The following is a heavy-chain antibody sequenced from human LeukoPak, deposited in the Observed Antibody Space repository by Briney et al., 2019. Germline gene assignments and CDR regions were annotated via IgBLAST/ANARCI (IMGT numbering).Heavy chain of an antibody. D-gene: IGHD3-22*01. Sequence: SETLSLTCAVYGGSISSGGYYWSWIRQHPGKGLEWIGYIYYSGSTYYNPSLKSRVTISVDTSKNQFSLKLSSVTAADTAVYYCARVFGYYDSSGYIFDYWGQGTLVTVSS. CDR2: IYYSGST. CDR3: ARVFGYYDSSGYIFDY. J-gene: IGHJ4*02. CDR1: GGSISSGGYY. V-gene: IGHV4-31*11.